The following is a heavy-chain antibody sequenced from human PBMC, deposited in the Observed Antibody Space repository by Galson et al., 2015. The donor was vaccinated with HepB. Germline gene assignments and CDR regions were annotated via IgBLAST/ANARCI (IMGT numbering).Heavy chain of an antibody. J-gene: IGHJ2*01. V-gene: IGHV4-34*01. CDR1: GGSFSGYY. Sequence: SETLSLTCAVYGGSFSGYYWSWIRQPPGKGLEWIGEINHSGSTNYNPSLKSRVTISVDTSKNQFSLKLSSVTAADTAVYYCARVVRGNGHWRFDLWGRGTLVTVSS. D-gene: IGHD2-8*01. CDR2: INHSGST. CDR3: ARVVRGNGHWRFDL.